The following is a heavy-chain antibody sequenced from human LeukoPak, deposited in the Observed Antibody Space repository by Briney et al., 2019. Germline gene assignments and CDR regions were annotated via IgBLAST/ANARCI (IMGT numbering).Heavy chain of an antibody. CDR3: ARDVCTSCYWFDP. D-gene: IGHD2-2*01. V-gene: IGHV3-33*01. J-gene: IGHJ5*02. Sequence: GRSLRLSCAASGFTFSSYGMHWVRQAPGKGLEWVAVIWYDGSNKYYADSVEGRFTISRDNSKNTLYLQMNSLRAEDTAVYYCARDVCTSCYWFDPWGQGTLVTVSS. CDR1: GFTFSSYG. CDR2: IWYDGSNK.